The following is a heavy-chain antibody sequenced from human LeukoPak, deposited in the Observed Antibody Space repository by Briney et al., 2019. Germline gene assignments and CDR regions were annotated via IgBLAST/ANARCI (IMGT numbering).Heavy chain of an antibody. CDR2: INWNGGST. Sequence: GGSLRLSCAASGFTFDDHGMSWVRQAPGKGLEWVSGINWNGGSTGYADSVKGRFTISRDNAKNSLYLQMNSLRAEDTAVYYCARDSGFTMVRGAIDPWGQGTLVTVSS. J-gene: IGHJ5*02. CDR3: ARDSGFTMVRGAIDP. D-gene: IGHD3-10*01. CDR1: GFTFDDHG. V-gene: IGHV3-20*04.